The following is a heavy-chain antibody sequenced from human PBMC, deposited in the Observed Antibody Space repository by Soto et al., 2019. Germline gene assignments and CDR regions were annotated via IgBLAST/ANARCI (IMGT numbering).Heavy chain of an antibody. Sequence: LSLTCAVSGASISGSYYYWAWLRQSPGKGPEWIGSVFYTGFTSYNPSLESRVSVSVDTSKSQFSLKLSAVIAADTAVYYCATSQKGYNWNYFDHWGQGALVTVSS. CDR2: VFYTGFT. CDR3: ATSQKGYNWNYFDH. CDR1: GASISGSYYY. D-gene: IGHD1-20*01. J-gene: IGHJ4*02. V-gene: IGHV4-39*01.